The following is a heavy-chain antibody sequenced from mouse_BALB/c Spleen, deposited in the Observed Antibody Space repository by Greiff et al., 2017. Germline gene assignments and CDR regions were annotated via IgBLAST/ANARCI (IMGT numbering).Heavy chain of an antibody. CDR2: ISSGGSYT. CDR1: GFTFSSYT. D-gene: IGHD1-1*01. Sequence: EVKLMESGGGLVKPGGSLKLSCAASGFTFSSYTMSWVRQTPEKRLEWVATISSGGSYTYYPDSVKGRFTISRDNAKNTLYLQMSSLKSEDTAMYYCTRGLLRLDYWGQGTTLTVSS. CDR3: TRGLLRLDY. J-gene: IGHJ2*01. V-gene: IGHV5-6-4*01.